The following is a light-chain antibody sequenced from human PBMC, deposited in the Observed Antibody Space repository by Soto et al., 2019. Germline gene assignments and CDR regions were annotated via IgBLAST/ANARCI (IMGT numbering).Light chain of an antibody. CDR2: DVS. CDR3: SSYTTTSTLGV. J-gene: IGLJ3*02. CDR1: SRDVGGYNY. Sequence: QSALTQPASVSGSPGQSITISCTGTSRDVGGYNYVSWYQQHPGRAPKLMIYDVSYRPSGVSNRFSGSKSGNTASLTISGLQAEDEADYYCSSYTTTSTLGVIGGGTKLTVL. V-gene: IGLV2-14*03.